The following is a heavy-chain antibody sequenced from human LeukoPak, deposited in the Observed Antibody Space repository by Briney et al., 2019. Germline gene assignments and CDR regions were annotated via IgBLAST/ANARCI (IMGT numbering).Heavy chain of an antibody. CDR3: ARGQGYESYYYMDV. D-gene: IGHD2-2*01. CDR1: GFTFSDNY. V-gene: IGHV3-11*04. CDR2: ISSSGSI. J-gene: IGHJ6*03. Sequence: GGSLRLSCAASGFTFSDNYTSWIRQAPGKGLEWVSYISSSGSIYYADSVKGRFTISRDNAKNSLYLQMNNLRPEDTAVFYCARGQGYESYYYMDVWGKGTTVSVSS.